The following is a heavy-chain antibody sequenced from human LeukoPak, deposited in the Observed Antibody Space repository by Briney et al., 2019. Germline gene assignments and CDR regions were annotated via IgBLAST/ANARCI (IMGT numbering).Heavy chain of an antibody. CDR2: IHNSGST. CDR3: ARGGGWGNWNDAVDY. J-gene: IGHJ4*02. V-gene: IGHV4-59*01. CDR1: GGSISNYY. D-gene: IGHD1-1*01. Sequence: SETLSLTCTVSGGSISNYYWSWIRQTPGKGLEWIGYIHNSGSTKYNPSLKNPVSISVDTSKNQFSLKVNSVTAADTAVYYCARGGGWGNWNDAVDYWGQGTLVTVSS.